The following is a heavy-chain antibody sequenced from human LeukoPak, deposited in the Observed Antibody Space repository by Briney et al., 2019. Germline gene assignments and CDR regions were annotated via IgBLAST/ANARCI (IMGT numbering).Heavy chain of an antibody. V-gene: IGHV3-23*01. D-gene: IGHD2-2*01. CDR3: ARARNLVVVPAIDY. CDR2: MSGSGGSA. J-gene: IGHJ4*02. Sequence: GGSLRLSCAASGFTFSSYAMTWVRQAPGKGLEWVSGMSGSGGSAYYVDSVKGRFTISRDNSKNTLYLQMNSLRAGDTAVYYCARARNLVVVPAIDYWGQGTLVTVSS. CDR1: GFTFSSYA.